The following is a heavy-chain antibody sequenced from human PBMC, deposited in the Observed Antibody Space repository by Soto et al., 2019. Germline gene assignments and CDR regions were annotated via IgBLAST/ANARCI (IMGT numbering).Heavy chain of an antibody. Sequence: GGSLRLSCAASGFTFSSYDMHWVHQATGKGLEWVSAIGTAGDTYYPGSVKGRFTISRENAKNSLYLQMNSLRAEDTAVYYCARVLSGSGSYYYYYGMDVWGQGTTVTVSS. V-gene: IGHV3-13*01. D-gene: IGHD1-26*01. CDR1: GFTFSSYD. CDR3: ARVLSGSGSYYYYYGMDV. J-gene: IGHJ6*02. CDR2: IGTAGDT.